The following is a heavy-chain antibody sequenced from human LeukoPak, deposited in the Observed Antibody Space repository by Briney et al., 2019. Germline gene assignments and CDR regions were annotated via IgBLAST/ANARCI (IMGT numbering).Heavy chain of an antibody. D-gene: IGHD3-9*01. Sequence: SGTLSLTCAVSGGSISSSNWWSWVRQPPGKGLEWIGEIYHSGSTNYNPSLKSRVTTSVDKSKNQFSLKLSSVTAADTAVYYCARHLRLVTAFDYWGQGTLVTVSS. V-gene: IGHV4-4*02. CDR2: IYHSGST. CDR1: GGSISSSNW. J-gene: IGHJ4*02. CDR3: ARHLRLVTAFDY.